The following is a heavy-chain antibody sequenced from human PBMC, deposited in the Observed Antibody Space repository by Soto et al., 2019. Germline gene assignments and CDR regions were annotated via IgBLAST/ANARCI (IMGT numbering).Heavy chain of an antibody. J-gene: IGHJ1*01. Sequence: PGGSLRLSCAASGFTFSSYGMHWVRQAPGKGLEWVAVIWYDGSNKYYADSVKGRFTISRDNSKNTLYLQMNSLRAEDTAVYYCARGPSGCYSVFKCSFQHWGQGTLVTVSS. CDR1: GFTFSSYG. CDR2: IWYDGSNK. CDR3: ARGPSGCYSVFKCSFQH. D-gene: IGHD2-15*01. V-gene: IGHV3-33*01.